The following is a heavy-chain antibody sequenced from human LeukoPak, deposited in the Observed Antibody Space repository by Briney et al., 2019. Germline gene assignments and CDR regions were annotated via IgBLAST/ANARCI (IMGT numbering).Heavy chain of an antibody. Sequence: ASVKVSCKASGYTLTSYGFSWVRQAPGQGLEWMGWISGYNGNTNYAQNLQGRVTMTIDTSTSTAYMELRSLRSDDTAVYYGARDPAFRGAQMEYWGQGTLVTVSS. D-gene: IGHD3-10*01. CDR3: ARDPAFRGAQMEY. J-gene: IGHJ4*02. CDR1: GYTLTSYG. CDR2: ISGYNGNT. V-gene: IGHV1-18*01.